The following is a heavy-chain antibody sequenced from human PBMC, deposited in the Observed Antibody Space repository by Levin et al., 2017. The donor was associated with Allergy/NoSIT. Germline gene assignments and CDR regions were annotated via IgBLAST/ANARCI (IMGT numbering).Heavy chain of an antibody. Sequence: ASVKVSCKASGYTFTSYYMHWVRQAPGQGLEWMGIINPSGGSTSYAQKFQGRVTMTRDTSTSTVYMELSSLRSEDTAVYYCARGDIVVVVAATPAFSFNYWGQGTLVTVSS. V-gene: IGHV1-46*01. CDR2: INPSGGST. D-gene: IGHD2-15*01. CDR1: GYTFTSYY. J-gene: IGHJ4*02. CDR3: ARGDIVVVVAATPAFSFNY.